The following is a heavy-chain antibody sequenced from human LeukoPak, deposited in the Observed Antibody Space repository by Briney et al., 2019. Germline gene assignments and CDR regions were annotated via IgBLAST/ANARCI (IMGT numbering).Heavy chain of an antibody. D-gene: IGHD6-13*01. J-gene: IGHJ4*02. V-gene: IGHV1-58*01. CDR3: AAVPPPDSHSSSWYVLEREVPFDY. Sequence: EASVKVSCKASGFTFTSSAVQWVRQARGQRREWIGWIVVGSGNTNYAQKFQERVTITRDMSTSTPYMELSSLRSEDTAVYYCAAVPPPDSHSSSWYVLEREVPFDYWGQGTLVTVSS. CDR2: IVVGSGNT. CDR1: GFTFTSSA.